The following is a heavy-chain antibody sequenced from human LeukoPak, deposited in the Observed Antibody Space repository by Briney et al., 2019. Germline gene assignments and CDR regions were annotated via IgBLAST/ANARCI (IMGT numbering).Heavy chain of an antibody. CDR2: IKQDGSEK. D-gene: IGHD2-2*01. J-gene: IGHJ5*01. CDR3: ARDDCSSISCYHNWFDS. V-gene: IGHV3-7*01. CDR1: GFTFSSYW. Sequence: GGSLRLSCAASGFTFSSYWMSWVRQAPGKGLEWVANIKQDGSEKYYVDSVKGRFTTSRDNAKNSLYLQMNSLRAEDTAVYYCARDDCSSISCYHNWFDSWGQGTLVTVSS.